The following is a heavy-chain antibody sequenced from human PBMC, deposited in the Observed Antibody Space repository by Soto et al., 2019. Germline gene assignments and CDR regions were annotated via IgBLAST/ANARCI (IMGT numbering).Heavy chain of an antibody. J-gene: IGHJ4*02. D-gene: IGHD6-13*01. Sequence: GGSLRLSCAAPGFNFRDHSMNWVRQAPGKGLEWISYIRGTTTISYADSVKGRFTISRDNAENSLYLQMNSLRDEDTAVYYCARDLSWAFDHWGQGALVTVS. CDR3: ARDLSWAFDH. CDR2: IRGTTTI. CDR1: GFNFRDHS. V-gene: IGHV3-48*02.